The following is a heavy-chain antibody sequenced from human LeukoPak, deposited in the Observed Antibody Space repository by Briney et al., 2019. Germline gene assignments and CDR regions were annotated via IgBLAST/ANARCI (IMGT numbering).Heavy chain of an antibody. D-gene: IGHD3/OR15-3a*01. CDR3: TRDRGLVITTYFDY. CDR2: IRSKAYGGTT. Sequence: PGGSLRLSCTASGFTFGDYAMSWVRQAPGKGLEWVGFIRSKAYGGTTEYAASVKGRFTISRDDSKSIAYLQMNSLKTEDTAVYYCTRDRGLVITTYFDYWGQGTLVTVSS. CDR1: GFTFGDYA. V-gene: IGHV3-49*04. J-gene: IGHJ4*02.